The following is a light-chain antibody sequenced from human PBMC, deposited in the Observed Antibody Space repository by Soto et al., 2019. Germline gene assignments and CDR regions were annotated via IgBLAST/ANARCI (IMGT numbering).Light chain of an antibody. CDR2: GAS. V-gene: IGKV3-20*01. J-gene: IGKJ4*01. CDR3: QQYGSSPLT. CDR1: QSVSSSY. Sequence: EIVLTQSPGTLYLSPGERATLSCRASQSVSSSYLAWYQQNPGQAPRLLIYGASSRATGITDRFSGSGSGTDFTLTISRLEPEDFAVYYCQQYGSSPLTFGGGTKVEIK.